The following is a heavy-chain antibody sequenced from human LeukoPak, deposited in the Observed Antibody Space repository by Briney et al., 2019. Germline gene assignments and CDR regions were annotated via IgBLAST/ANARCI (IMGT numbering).Heavy chain of an antibody. V-gene: IGHV4-59*01. CDR2: IYYSGST. D-gene: IGHD4-4*01. CDR3: ARYSNGLWYFQH. CDR1: X. J-gene: IGHJ1*01. Sequence: XXXWIRQPPGKGLEWIGYIYYSGSTNYNPSLKSRVTISVDTSKNQFSLKLSSVTAADTAVYYCARYSNGLWYFQHWGQGTLVTVSS.